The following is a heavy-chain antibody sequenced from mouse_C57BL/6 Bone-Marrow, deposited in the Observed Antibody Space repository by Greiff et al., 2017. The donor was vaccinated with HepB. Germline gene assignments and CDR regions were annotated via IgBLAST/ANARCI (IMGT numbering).Heavy chain of an antibody. CDR3: TRCRSGYDYFDY. CDR2: IDPETGGT. J-gene: IGHJ2*01. V-gene: IGHV1-15*01. Sequence: QVQLKESGAELVRPGASVTLSCKASGYTFTDYEMHWVKQTPVHGLEWIGAIDPETGGTAYNQKFKGKAILTADKSSSTAYMELRSLTSEDSAFYYCTRCRSGYDYFDYWGQGTTLTVSS. CDR1: GYTFTDYE. D-gene: IGHD3-2*02.